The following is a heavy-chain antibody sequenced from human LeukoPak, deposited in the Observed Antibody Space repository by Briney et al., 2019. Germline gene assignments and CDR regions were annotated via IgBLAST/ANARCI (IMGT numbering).Heavy chain of an antibody. Sequence: GGSPRLSCAASGFTFSSYWMHWVRQAPGKGLVWVSRINSDGSSTSYADSVKGRFTISRDNAKNTLYLQMNSLRAKDTAVYYCAREGYSYGYYYYYYMDVWGKGTTVTVSS. CDR1: GFTFSSYW. CDR3: AREGYSYGYYYYYYMDV. CDR2: INSDGSST. V-gene: IGHV3-74*01. J-gene: IGHJ6*03. D-gene: IGHD5-18*01.